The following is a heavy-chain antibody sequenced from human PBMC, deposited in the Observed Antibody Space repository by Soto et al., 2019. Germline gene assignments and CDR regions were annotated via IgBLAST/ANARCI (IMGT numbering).Heavy chain of an antibody. Sequence: QVQLVESGGGVVQPGRSLRLSCTASGFTFSDYAMHWVRHAPVKGLEWVAVMSHDGSAKYHADSVKGRFTISRDNSKNTLYLQISSLRNEDTAVYSCANDCESGSGGLYHYFAYWGQGTLVTVSS. CDR1: GFTFSDYA. D-gene: IGHD6-19*01. CDR3: ANDCESGSGGLYHYFAY. CDR2: MSHDGSAK. V-gene: IGHV3-30*18. J-gene: IGHJ4*02.